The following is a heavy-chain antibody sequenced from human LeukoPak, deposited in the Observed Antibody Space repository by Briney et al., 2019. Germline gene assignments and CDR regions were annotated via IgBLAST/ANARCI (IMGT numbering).Heavy chain of an antibody. Sequence: PSETLSLTCTVSGGSISSYYWSWIRQPAGKGLEWIGRIYTSGSTNYNPSLKSRVTISVDTSKNQFSLKLSSVTAADTAVYYCASSLDYINNSDYWGQGTLVTVSS. J-gene: IGHJ4*02. D-gene: IGHD4-11*01. V-gene: IGHV4-4*07. CDR3: ASSLDYINNSDY. CDR2: IYTSGST. CDR1: GGSISSYY.